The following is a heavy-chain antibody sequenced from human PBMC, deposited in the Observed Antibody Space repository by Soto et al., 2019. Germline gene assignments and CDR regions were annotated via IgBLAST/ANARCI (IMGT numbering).Heavy chain of an antibody. CDR3: ARETVELATIG. D-gene: IGHD5-12*01. Sequence: QLVESGGGLVQPGGSLRLSCAASGFTFSSYWMSWVRQAPGKGLEWVANIRQDGSEKNYVASVKGRFTISRDNDENSLYLEMNSLRVEDTAVYYCARETVELATIGWGQGTLVIVSS. CDR2: IRQDGSEK. CDR1: GFTFSSYW. J-gene: IGHJ4*02. V-gene: IGHV3-7*01.